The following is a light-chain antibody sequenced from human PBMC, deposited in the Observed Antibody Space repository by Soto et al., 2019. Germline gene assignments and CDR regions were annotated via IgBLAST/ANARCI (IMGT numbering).Light chain of an antibody. CDR3: QQYNTYPYT. J-gene: IGKJ2*01. Sequence: DIPMTQSPSTLSASAGDRVTITCRASQTINNWLAWYQHKPGKAPKLLIFDASSSESGVPSRFSGSGSGTEFTLTISRLQPDDFATYYCQQYNTYPYTFAQGTKLEIK. CDR2: DAS. V-gene: IGKV1-5*01. CDR1: QTINNW.